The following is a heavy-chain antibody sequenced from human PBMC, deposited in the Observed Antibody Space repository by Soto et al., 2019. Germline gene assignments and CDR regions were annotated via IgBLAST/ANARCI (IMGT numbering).Heavy chain of an antibody. Sequence: PSETLSLTCTVSGGSISSYYWSWIRQPPGKGLEWIGYIYYSGSTNYNPSLKSRVTISVDTSKNQFSLKLSSVTAADTAVYYCARVSNYARGSWFDPWGQGTLVTVS. V-gene: IGHV4-59*01. CDR1: GGSISSYY. J-gene: IGHJ5*02. D-gene: IGHD4-4*01. CDR2: IYYSGST. CDR3: ARVSNYARGSWFDP.